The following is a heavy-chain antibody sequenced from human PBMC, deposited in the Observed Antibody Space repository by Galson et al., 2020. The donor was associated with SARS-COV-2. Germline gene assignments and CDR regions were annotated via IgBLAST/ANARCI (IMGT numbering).Heavy chain of an antibody. J-gene: IGHJ4*02. V-gene: IGHV3-15*07. CDR1: GFTFSNAW. CDR3: TTVITMVQGVIMTRDY. D-gene: IGHD3-10*01. CDR2: IKSKTDGGTT. Sequence: GESLKISCAASGFTFSNAWMNWVRQAPGKGLEWVGRIKSKTDGGTTDYAAPVKGRFTISRDDSKNTLYLQMNSLKTEDTAVYYCTTVITMVQGVIMTRDYWGQGTLVTVSS.